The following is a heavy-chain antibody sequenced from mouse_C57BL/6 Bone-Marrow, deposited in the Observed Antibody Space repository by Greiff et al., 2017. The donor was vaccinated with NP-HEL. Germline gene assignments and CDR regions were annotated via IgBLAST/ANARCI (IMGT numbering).Heavy chain of an antibody. CDR3: ARLDDGYSYWYFDV. Sequence: EVQRVESGGGLVQPGGSLKLSCAASGFTFSDYYMYWVRQTPEKRLEWVAYISNGGGSTYYPDTVKGRFTISRDNAKNTLYLQMSRLKSEDTAMYYCARLDDGYSYWYFDVWGTGTTVTVSS. J-gene: IGHJ1*03. CDR1: GFTFSDYY. V-gene: IGHV5-12*01. CDR2: ISNGGGST. D-gene: IGHD2-3*01.